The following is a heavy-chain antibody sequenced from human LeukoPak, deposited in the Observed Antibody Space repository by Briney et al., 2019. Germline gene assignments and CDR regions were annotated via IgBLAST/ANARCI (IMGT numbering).Heavy chain of an antibody. J-gene: IGHJ6*02. Sequence: GGSLRLSCAASGFTFSSYSMNWVRQAPGKGLERVSSISSSSSYIYYADSVKGRFTISRDNAKNSLYLQMNSLRAEDTAVYYCARDFKVVPAATDYYYGMDVWGQGTTVTVSS. V-gene: IGHV3-21*01. CDR2: ISSSSSYI. D-gene: IGHD2-2*01. CDR3: ARDFKVVPAATDYYYGMDV. CDR1: GFTFSSYS.